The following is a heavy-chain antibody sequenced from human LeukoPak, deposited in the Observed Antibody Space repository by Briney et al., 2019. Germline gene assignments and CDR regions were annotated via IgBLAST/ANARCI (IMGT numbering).Heavy chain of an antibody. CDR3: ARVLRSRGGHTSYYFDY. CDR1: GFTFSSYW. J-gene: IGHJ4*02. CDR2: IKQDASQE. Sequence: GGSLRLSCAASGFTFSSYWMSWVRQAPGKGPEWVAHIKQDASQEYHVDSVKGRFAISRDNAKNSLYLQMNSLRAEDTALYHCARVLRSRGGHTSYYFDYWGQGTLVTVSS. D-gene: IGHD2-15*01. V-gene: IGHV3-7*03.